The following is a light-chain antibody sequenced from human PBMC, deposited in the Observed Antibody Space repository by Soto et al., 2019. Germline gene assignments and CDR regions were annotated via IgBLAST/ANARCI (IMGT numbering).Light chain of an antibody. J-gene: IGKJ2*01. V-gene: IGKV1-5*01. CDR3: QQYNSYST. Sequence: DIPMTQSPSTLSASVGDRVTITCRASQSISSWVAWYQQKPGKAPKLLIYDASTLESGVPSRFSGSGSGTEFTLTISSLQPDDFATYYCQQYNSYSTFGQGTKLEIK. CDR1: QSISSW. CDR2: DAS.